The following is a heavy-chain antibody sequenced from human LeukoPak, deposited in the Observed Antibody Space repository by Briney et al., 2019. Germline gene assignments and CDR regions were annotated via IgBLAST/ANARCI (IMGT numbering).Heavy chain of an antibody. V-gene: IGHV3-9*01. Sequence: GRSLRLSCAASGFTFDDYAMHWVRQAPGKGLEWVSGISWNSGSIGYADSVKGRFTISRDNTKNSLYLQMSSLRTEDTALYYCAKDGNPSMVRGIIKDYWGQGTLVTVSS. CDR3: AKDGNPSMVRGIIKDY. CDR2: ISWNSGSI. CDR1: GFTFDDYA. D-gene: IGHD3-10*01. J-gene: IGHJ4*02.